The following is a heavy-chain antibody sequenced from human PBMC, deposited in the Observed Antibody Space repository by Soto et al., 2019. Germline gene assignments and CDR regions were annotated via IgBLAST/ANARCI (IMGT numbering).Heavy chain of an antibody. D-gene: IGHD3-10*01. J-gene: IGHJ3*01. CDR1: GFTFSSYW. CDR3: ARGIPGHYGRDV. V-gene: IGHV3-74*01. CDR2: IKGAESRT. Sequence: EVQLVESGGGLVQPGGSLRLSCAASGFTFSSYWMHWVRQAPGKGLVWVSRIKGAESRTDYADSVKGRFTISRDNAKNTVYLQLNSLRAEDTAVYYCARGIPGHYGRDVWGQGTMVTVSS.